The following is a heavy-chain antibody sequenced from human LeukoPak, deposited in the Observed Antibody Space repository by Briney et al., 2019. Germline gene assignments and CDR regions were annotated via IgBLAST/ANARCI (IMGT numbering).Heavy chain of an antibody. CDR3: AKDPGGYYYMDV. CDR2: ISYDGSNK. J-gene: IGHJ6*03. CDR1: GFTISSYG. D-gene: IGHD1-26*01. V-gene: IGHV3-30*18. Sequence: PGGSLRLSCAVSGFTISSYGMHWVRQAPGKGLEWVAVISYDGSNKYYADSVKGRFTISRDNSKNTLYLQMNSLRAEDTAVYYCAKDPGGYYYMDVWGKGTTVIVSS.